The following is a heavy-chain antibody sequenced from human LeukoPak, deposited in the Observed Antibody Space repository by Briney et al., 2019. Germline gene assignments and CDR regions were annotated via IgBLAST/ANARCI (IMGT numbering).Heavy chain of an antibody. CDR2: IKQDGSDK. CDR3: ARNLDGDGYNYYYYYMDV. V-gene: IGHV3-7*01. J-gene: IGHJ6*03. Sequence: GGSLRLSCAASGFTFSNYWMSWVRQAPGKGLEWVANIKQDGSDKYYVDSVKGRFTISRDNAKNSLYLQMNSLRAEDTAVYYCARNLDGDGYNYYYYYMDVWGKGTTVTVSS. CDR1: GFTFSNYW. D-gene: IGHD5-24*01.